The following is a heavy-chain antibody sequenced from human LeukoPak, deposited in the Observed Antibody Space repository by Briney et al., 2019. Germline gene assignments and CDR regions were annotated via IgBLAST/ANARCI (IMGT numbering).Heavy chain of an antibody. V-gene: IGHV1-18*01. CDR2: ISAYNGNT. CDR3: ARYPRSLYYYYYMDV. Sequence: ASVKVSCKASGGTFSSYAISWVRQAPGQGLEWMGWISAYNGNTNYAQKLQGRVTMTTDTSTSTAYMELRSLRSDDTAVYYCARYPRSLYYYYYMDVWGKGTTVTVSS. J-gene: IGHJ6*03. D-gene: IGHD1-26*01. CDR1: GGTFSSYA.